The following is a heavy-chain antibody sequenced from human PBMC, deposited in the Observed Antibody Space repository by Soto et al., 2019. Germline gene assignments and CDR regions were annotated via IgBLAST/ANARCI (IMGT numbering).Heavy chain of an antibody. J-gene: IGHJ4*02. D-gene: IGHD2-15*01. V-gene: IGHV3-74*01. Sequence: EVQLVESGGDLVQPGGSLRLSCAASGFTFSSYWMHWVRQDPEKGLVWVSRINGDGISTSYADSVKGRFTISRDEAKDTLYLHMNSLGAEDTAVYYCARISQGTYCRGGNCYSDYWGQGTLVTVSS. CDR1: GFTFSSYW. CDR2: INGDGIST. CDR3: ARISQGTYCRGGNCYSDY.